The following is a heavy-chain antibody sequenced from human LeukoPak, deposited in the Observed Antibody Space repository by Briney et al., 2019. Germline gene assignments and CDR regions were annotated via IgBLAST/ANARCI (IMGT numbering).Heavy chain of an antibody. Sequence: ASVKVSCKASGYTFTGYYMHWVRQAPGQGLEWMGWINPNSGGTNYAQKFQGRVTMTEDTSTDTAYMELSSLRSEDTAVYYCATPDCSSTSCYGNDAFDIWGQGTMVTVSS. V-gene: IGHV1-2*02. CDR3: ATPDCSSTSCYGNDAFDI. CDR2: INPNSGGT. D-gene: IGHD2-2*01. CDR1: GYTFTGYY. J-gene: IGHJ3*02.